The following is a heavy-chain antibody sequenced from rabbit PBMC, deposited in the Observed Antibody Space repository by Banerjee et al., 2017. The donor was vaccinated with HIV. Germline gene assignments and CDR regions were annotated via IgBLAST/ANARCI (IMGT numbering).Heavy chain of an antibody. CDR2: INTISGDT. V-gene: IGHV1S40*01. Sequence: QSLEESGGDLVKPGASLTLTCKASGIDFSSYCYICWVRQAPGKGLEWIACINTISGDTVYATWAKGRFTISKTSSTTVTLQMTSLTAADTATYFCARDAGYAGSNLWGQGTLVTVS. D-gene: IGHD4-2*01. CDR1: GIDFSSYCY. CDR3: ARDAGYAGSNL. J-gene: IGHJ4*01.